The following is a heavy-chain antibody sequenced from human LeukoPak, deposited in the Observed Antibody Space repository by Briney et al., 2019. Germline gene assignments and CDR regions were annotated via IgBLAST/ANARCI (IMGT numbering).Heavy chain of an antibody. CDR1: GGSISSYY. J-gene: IGHJ3*02. D-gene: IGHD1-26*01. CDR2: IYYSGST. V-gene: IGHV4-59*12. Sequence: KFSETLSLTCTVSGGSISSYYWSWIRQPPGKGLEWIGYIYYSGSTNYNPSLKSRVTISVDTSKNQFSLKLSSVTAADTAVYYCASWELLRVAAFDIWGQGTMVTVSS. CDR3: ASWELLRVAAFDI.